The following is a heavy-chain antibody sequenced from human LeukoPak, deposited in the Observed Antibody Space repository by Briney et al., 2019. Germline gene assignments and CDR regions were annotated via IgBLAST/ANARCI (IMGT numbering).Heavy chain of an antibody. CDR3: ARDKSGEQWLVGANYYYYMDV. CDR1: GGTFSSYA. J-gene: IGHJ6*03. V-gene: IGHV1-69*13. D-gene: IGHD6-19*01. CDR2: IIPIFGTA. Sequence: SVKVSCKASGGTFSSYAISWVRQAPGQGLEWMGGIIPIFGTANYAQKFQGRVTITADESTSTAYMELSSLRSEDTAVYYCARDKSGEQWLVGANYYYYMDVWGKGTTVTVSS.